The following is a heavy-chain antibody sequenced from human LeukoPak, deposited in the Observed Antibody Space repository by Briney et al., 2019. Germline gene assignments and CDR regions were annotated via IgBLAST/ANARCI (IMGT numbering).Heavy chain of an antibody. D-gene: IGHD1-1*01. V-gene: IGHV3-48*03. CDR2: ISSSGSTI. CDR1: GFTFSSYE. CDR3: AREGWNQGGYYYGMDV. J-gene: IGHJ6*02. Sequence: GGSLRLSCAASGFTFSSYEMNWVRQAPGKGLEWVSYISSSGSTIYYADSVKGRFTISRDNAKNSPYLQMNSLRAEDTAVYYCAREGWNQGGYYYGMDVWGQGTTVTVSS.